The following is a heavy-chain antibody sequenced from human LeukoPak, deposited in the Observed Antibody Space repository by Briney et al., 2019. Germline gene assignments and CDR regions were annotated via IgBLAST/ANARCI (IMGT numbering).Heavy chain of an antibody. CDR2: ISSSSSYI. D-gene: IGHD2-21*02. CDR3: ARVSTVTANFDY. V-gene: IGHV3-21*01. Sequence: GGSLRLSCAASGFTFSSYSMNWVRQAPGKGLEWVSSISSSSSYIYYADSVKGRFTISRDNAKNSLYLQMNSLRAEDTAVYYCARVSTVTANFDYWGQGTLVTVSS. J-gene: IGHJ4*02. CDR1: GFTFSSYS.